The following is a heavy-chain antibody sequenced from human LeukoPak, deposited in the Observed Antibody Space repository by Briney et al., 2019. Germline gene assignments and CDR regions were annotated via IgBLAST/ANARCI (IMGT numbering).Heavy chain of an antibody. Sequence: GGSLRLSCAASGFTFSSYAMSWVRQPPGKGLEWDSAIIGSGGSTYYADSRKGRFTISRDNSKNTLYLQMNSLRAEDTAVYYCAKDPGDSVAYWGQGTLVTVSS. CDR2: IIGSGGST. CDR1: GFTFSSYA. CDR3: AKDPGDSVAY. D-gene: IGHD5/OR15-5a*01. V-gene: IGHV3-23*01. J-gene: IGHJ4*02.